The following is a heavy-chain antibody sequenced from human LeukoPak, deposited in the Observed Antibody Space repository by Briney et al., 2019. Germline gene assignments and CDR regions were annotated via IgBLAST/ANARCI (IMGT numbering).Heavy chain of an antibody. CDR3: ARDTRDSSSWYPRWFDP. CDR1: GGSISSYY. Sequence: PSETLSLTCTVSGGSISSYYRSWIRQPAGKGLEWIGRIYTSGSTNYNPSLKSRVTMSVDTSKNQFSLKLSSVTAADTAVYYCARDTRDSSSWYPRWFDPWGQGTLVTVSS. J-gene: IGHJ5*02. CDR2: IYTSGST. D-gene: IGHD6-13*01. V-gene: IGHV4-4*07.